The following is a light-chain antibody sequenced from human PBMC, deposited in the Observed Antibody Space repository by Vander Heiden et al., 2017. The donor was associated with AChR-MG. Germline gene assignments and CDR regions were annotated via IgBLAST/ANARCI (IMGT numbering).Light chain of an antibody. Sequence: PGERATLSCRASQNISNYLAWYQQKPGQAPRLLIYDASNRATGIPARFSGSGSGTDFTLTISSLEPEDFAVYYCQQRSSLYTFGQGTKLEIK. V-gene: IGKV3-11*01. CDR1: QNISNY. J-gene: IGKJ2*01. CDR3: QQRSSLYT. CDR2: DAS.